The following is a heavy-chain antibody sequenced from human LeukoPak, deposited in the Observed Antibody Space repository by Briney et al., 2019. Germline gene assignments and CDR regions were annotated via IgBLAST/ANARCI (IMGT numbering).Heavy chain of an antibody. CDR1: GFTFINYW. CDR2: IKQDGSDK. D-gene: IGHD3-22*01. V-gene: IGHV3-7*05. J-gene: IGHJ4*02. CDR3: AKGGGSSGYSQSDC. Sequence: GGSLRLSCAASGFTFINYWMTWVRQAPGKGLEWVANIKQDGSDKYYVDSVKGRFTISRDNSRNTLYLQMNSLRAEDTAVYYCAKGGGSSGYSQSDCWGQGTLVTVSS.